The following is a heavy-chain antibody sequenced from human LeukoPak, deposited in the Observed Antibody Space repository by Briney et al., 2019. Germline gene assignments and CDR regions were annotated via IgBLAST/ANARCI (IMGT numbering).Heavy chain of an antibody. J-gene: IGHJ4*02. Sequence: PGGSLRLSCAASGFTFSSYSMNWVRQAPGKGLEWVSSISSSSSYIYYADSVKGRFTISRDNAKNSLYLQMNSLRAEDTAVYYCARARRSGKYYFDYWGQGTLVTVSS. CDR1: GFTFSSYS. D-gene: IGHD6-25*01. CDR2: ISSSSSYI. CDR3: ARARRSGKYYFDY. V-gene: IGHV3-21*01.